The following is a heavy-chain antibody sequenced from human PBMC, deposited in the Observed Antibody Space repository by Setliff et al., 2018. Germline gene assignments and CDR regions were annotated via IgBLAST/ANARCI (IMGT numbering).Heavy chain of an antibody. CDR2: ISAYNGNT. J-gene: IGHJ6*02. CDR3: ARVGVYYYDSSGYHRSPYYYYYGMDV. Sequence: ASVKVSCKASGYTFTSYGTSWVRQAPGQGLEWVGWISAYNGNTNYAQKLQGRVTMTTDTSTSTAYMELRSLRSDDTAVYYCARVGVYYYDSSGYHRSPYYYYYGMDVWGQGTTVTVSS. CDR1: GYTFTSYG. D-gene: IGHD3-22*01. V-gene: IGHV1-18*01.